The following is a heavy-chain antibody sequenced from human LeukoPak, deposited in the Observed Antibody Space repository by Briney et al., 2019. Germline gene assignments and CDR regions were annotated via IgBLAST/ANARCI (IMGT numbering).Heavy chain of an antibody. V-gene: IGHV1-2*02. CDR3: VRNRYGYNVGY. CDR1: GYTFTDFY. Sequence: ASVKVSCKASGYTFTDFYFHWVRQAPGQGLEWMGWINPNSGGTNYAQKFQGRVTMTRDTSISTAYMELSSLRSDDTAIYYCVRNRYGYNVGYWGQGTLVTVSS. J-gene: IGHJ4*02. CDR2: INPNSGGT. D-gene: IGHD5-24*01.